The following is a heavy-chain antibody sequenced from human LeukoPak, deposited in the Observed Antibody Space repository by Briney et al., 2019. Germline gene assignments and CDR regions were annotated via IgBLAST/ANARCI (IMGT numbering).Heavy chain of an antibody. CDR2: IYSSGST. CDR1: GGSISSSSYY. J-gene: IGHJ4*02. D-gene: IGHD1-26*01. Sequence: SETLSLTRTVSGGSISSSSYYWGWIRQPPGKGLEWIGIIYSSGSTYYNPSLKSRVTISVDTSQNQFSLKLSSVTAADTAVYYCARSYSGSYSLGYWGQGTLVTVSA. V-gene: IGHV4-39*07. CDR3: ARSYSGSYSLGY.